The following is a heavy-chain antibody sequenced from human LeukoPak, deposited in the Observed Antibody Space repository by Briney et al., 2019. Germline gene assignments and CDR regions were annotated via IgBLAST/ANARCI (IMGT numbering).Heavy chain of an antibody. CDR1: GYTFTSYD. V-gene: IGHV1-8*01. D-gene: IGHD3-3*01. CDR3: AKGFYGFLGGYYWESLNYYYLFGFDV. Sequence: ASVKVSCKASGYTFTSYDINWVRQATGQGLEWMGWMNPNSGNTGYAQKFQGRVTMTRNTSISTAYMELSSLRSEDTAVYYCAKGFYGFLGGYYWESLNYYYLFGFDVWGQGTTVTVSS. CDR2: MNPNSGNT. J-gene: IGHJ6*02.